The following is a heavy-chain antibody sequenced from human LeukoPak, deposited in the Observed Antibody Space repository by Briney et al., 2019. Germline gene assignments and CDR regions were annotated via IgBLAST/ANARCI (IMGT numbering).Heavy chain of an antibody. V-gene: IGHV1-2*02. CDR1: GYTFTDYY. D-gene: IGHD4-17*01. Sequence: ASVKVSCKGSGYTFTDYYIHWVRQAPGQGLEWMGWVGPKTGTTNYAQFFQGRVAMTRDTSIPTAYMEMTRLTSDDTAVYYCARVSGYGEPYFNLWGQGTLLTVSS. J-gene: IGHJ4*02. CDR3: ARVSGYGEPYFNL. CDR2: VGPKTGTT.